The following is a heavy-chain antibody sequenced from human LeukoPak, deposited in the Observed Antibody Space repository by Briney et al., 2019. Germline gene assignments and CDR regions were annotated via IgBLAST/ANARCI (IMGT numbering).Heavy chain of an antibody. CDR3: AKALAGAEKTFDY. CDR1: GFTFSSYG. CDR2: IWYDGDNK. V-gene: IGHV3-33*06. Sequence: PGGSLRLSCAASGFTFSSYGMHWVRQAPGKGLEWVAVIWYDGDNKYYADSVKGRFTISRDTSKNTLYLQLNSLRAEDTAVYYCAKALAGAEKTFDYWGQGTLVTVSS. D-gene: IGHD1-26*01. J-gene: IGHJ4*02.